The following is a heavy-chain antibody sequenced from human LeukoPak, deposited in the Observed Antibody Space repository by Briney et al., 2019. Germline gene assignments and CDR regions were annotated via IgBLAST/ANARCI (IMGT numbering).Heavy chain of an antibody. D-gene: IGHD1-26*01. Sequence: ASVKVSCKASRYTFTSYDINWVRQATGQGLEWMGWMNPNSGNTGYAQKFQGRVTITRNTSISTAYMELSSLRSDDTAVYYCARGLSGSYYGSVVDIWGQGTMVTVSS. J-gene: IGHJ3*02. V-gene: IGHV1-8*03. CDR3: ARGLSGSYYGSVVDI. CDR1: RYTFTSYD. CDR2: MNPNSGNT.